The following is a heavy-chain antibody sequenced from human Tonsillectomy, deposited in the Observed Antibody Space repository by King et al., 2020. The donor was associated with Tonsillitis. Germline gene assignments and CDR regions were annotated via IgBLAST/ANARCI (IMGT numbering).Heavy chain of an antibody. V-gene: IGHV1-2*02. CDR1: GYTFTDYY. CDR2: INPNSGGT. CDR3: ARGTTVTTLLYYFGMDV. J-gene: IGHJ6*02. D-gene: IGHD4-17*01. Sequence: QVQLVESGAEVRKSGASLKVSCKASGYTFTDYYMLWVRQAPGQGLEWMGWINPNSGGTNYAQKFQGRVTMTRDTSISTAYMELSRLRSDDTAVYYCARGTTVTTLLYYFGMDVWGQGTTVTVSS.